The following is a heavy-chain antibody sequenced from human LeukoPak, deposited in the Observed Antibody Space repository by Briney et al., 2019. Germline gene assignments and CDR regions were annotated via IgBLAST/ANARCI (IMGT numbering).Heavy chain of an antibody. CDR3: TRDSRYSGSPLYFDY. CDR2: IRTKAYGATT. J-gene: IGHJ4*02. CDR1: GFRFNSYA. Sequence: GGSLRLSCAASGFRFNSYAMSWVRQAPGKGLEWVGFIRTKAYGATTEYAASVKGRFTISRDDSKSIAYLQMNSLKTEDTAVYYCTRDSRYSGSPLYFDYWGQGTLVTVSS. D-gene: IGHD1-26*01. V-gene: IGHV3-49*04.